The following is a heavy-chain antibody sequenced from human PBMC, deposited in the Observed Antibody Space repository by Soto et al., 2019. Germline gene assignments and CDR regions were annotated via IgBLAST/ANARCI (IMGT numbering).Heavy chain of an antibody. J-gene: IGHJ5*02. Sequence: PSETLSLTCAVYGGSFSGYYWSWIRQPPGKGLEWIGEINHSGSTNYNPSLKSRVTISVDTSKNQFSLKLSSVTAADTAVYYCARGYCSSTSCYPDFTDGGDPWGQGTLVTVSS. D-gene: IGHD2-2*01. V-gene: IGHV4-34*01. CDR3: ARGYCSSTSCYPDFTDGGDP. CDR2: INHSGST. CDR1: GGSFSGYY.